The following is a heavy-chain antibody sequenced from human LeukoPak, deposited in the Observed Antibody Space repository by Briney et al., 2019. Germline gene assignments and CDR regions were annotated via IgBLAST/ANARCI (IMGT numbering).Heavy chain of an antibody. CDR2: ISSDGSST. J-gene: IGHJ4*02. D-gene: IGHD3-16*01. CDR3: ARDWGGYGPTSHDY. Sequence: GGSLRLSCAASGFTFSSSWMHWVRQPPGRGLVWVSRISSDGSSTIYADSVKGRFTISRDNAKNTLYLQMNSLRVEDTAVHFCARDWGGYGPTSHDYWGQGTLVTVSS. V-gene: IGHV3-74*01. CDR1: GFTFSSSW.